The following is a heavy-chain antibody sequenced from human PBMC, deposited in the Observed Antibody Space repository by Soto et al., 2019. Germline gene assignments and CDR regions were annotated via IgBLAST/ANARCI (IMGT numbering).Heavy chain of an antibody. J-gene: IGHJ4*02. CDR2: IYWDDDK. V-gene: IGHV2-5*02. CDR3: AHSDYIRPLDS. Sequence: QITLKESGPTLVKPTQTLTLTCTFSGFSLSTTGVGVDWIRQPPGKALEWLALIYWDDDKRYSPSLKSRLTITKDTSKNQVVPTMTNMDPLDTATYYCAHSDYIRPLDSWGQGTLVTVSS. CDR1: GFSLSTTGVG. D-gene: IGHD4-17*01.